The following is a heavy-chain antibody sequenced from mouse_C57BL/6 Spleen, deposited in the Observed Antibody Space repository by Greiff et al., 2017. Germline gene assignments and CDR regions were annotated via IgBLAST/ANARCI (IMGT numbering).Heavy chain of an antibody. CDR3: ASYSSGYVGFAY. CDR2: IHPNSGST. Sequence: QVQLQQPGAELVQPGASVKLSCKASGYTFTSYWMHWVKQRPGQGLEWIGMIHPNSGSTNYNEKFKSKATLTVDKSSSTAYMQLSSLTSEDSAVYYCASYSSGYVGFAYWGQGTLVTVSA. D-gene: IGHD3-2*02. CDR1: GYTFTSYW. J-gene: IGHJ3*01. V-gene: IGHV1-64*01.